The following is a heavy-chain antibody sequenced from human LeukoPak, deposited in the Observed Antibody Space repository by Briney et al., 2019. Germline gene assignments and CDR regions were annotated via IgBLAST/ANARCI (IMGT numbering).Heavy chain of an antibody. D-gene: IGHD3-3*01. V-gene: IGHV1-8*01. Sequence: ASVTVSCTASGYTFTSYDINWVRQAPGQGREWVGWMNPNVGNTGYAQTLQGRVTMTRNTSISTAYMELSSLRSEDTAVYYCARGFVLRFLEWLSYHNWFDPWGQGTLVTVSS. CDR2: MNPNVGNT. CDR3: ARGFVLRFLEWLSYHNWFDP. CDR1: GYTFTSYD. J-gene: IGHJ5*02.